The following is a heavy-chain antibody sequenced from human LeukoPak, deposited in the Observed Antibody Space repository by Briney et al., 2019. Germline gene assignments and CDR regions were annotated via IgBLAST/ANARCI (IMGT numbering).Heavy chain of an antibody. V-gene: IGHV3-21*01. J-gene: IGHJ5*01. CDR2: ISSTSAYI. CDR3: ARVAVAGRTGWFDS. Sequence: GSLRLSCAASGFALRSYTVTWVRQAPGKGLEWVSSISSTSAYIYYAESVKGRFSISRDNVDNVVHLQMSSLRNEDTAFYYCARVAVAGRTGWFDSWGQGTLVTVSS. CDR1: GFALRSYT. D-gene: IGHD6-19*01.